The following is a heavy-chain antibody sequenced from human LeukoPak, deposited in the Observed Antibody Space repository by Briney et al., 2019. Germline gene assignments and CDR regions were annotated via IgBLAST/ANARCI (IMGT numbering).Heavy chain of an antibody. V-gene: IGHV4-59*01. CDR1: GDSISNYY. J-gene: IGHJ4*02. D-gene: IGHD1-26*01. CDR3: ARGGGTYYNVDY. Sequence: SETLSLTCTVSGDSISNYYWSWIRQPPGKRQEWIGFIYYSGSTNYNPSLKSRVTISVDTSKNQFSLKLTSVTAADTAVYYCARGGGTYYNVDYWGQGTLVTVSS. CDR2: IYYSGST.